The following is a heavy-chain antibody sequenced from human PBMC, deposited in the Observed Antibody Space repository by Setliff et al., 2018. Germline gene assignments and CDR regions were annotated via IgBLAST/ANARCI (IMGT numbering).Heavy chain of an antibody. CDR2: ISTDDGDT. J-gene: IGHJ4*02. CDR3: ARSTDSNGYCGFDS. Sequence: ASVKVSCKASGYTFTTHGISWVRQAPGQGLEWMGWISTDDGDTNFAQKFQGRVTLTTDTSTGTAYMELRSRTFDDTAVYYCARSTDSNGYCGFDSWGQGTLVTVSS. V-gene: IGHV1-18*01. D-gene: IGHD3-22*01. CDR1: GYTFTTHG.